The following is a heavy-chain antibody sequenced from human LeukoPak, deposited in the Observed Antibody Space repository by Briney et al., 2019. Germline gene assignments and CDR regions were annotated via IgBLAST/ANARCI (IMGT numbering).Heavy chain of an antibody. CDR1: GFTFSSYA. J-gene: IGHJ4*02. CDR3: AKIVHGGNSGMGRDY. V-gene: IGHV3-23*01. CDR2: ISGSGGST. D-gene: IGHD4-23*01. Sequence: PGGSLRLSCAASGFTFSSYAMSWVRQAPGKGLEWVSAISGSGGSTYYAGSVKGRFTISRDNSKNTLYLQMNSLRAEDTAVYYCAKIVHGGNSGMGRDYWGQGTLVTVSS.